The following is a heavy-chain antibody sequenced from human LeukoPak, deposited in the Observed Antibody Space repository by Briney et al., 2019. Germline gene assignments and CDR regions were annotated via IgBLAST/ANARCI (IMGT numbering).Heavy chain of an antibody. Sequence: GGSLRLSCAASGFTFSSYAMSWVRQAPGKGLEWVSSISGSGSHTYHADSMKGRFTTSRDNSENTLYLQMNSLRAEDTAVYYCARGGLGFDPWGQGTLVTVSS. CDR3: ARGGLGFDP. V-gene: IGHV3-23*01. J-gene: IGHJ5*02. D-gene: IGHD3-10*01. CDR2: ISGSGSHT. CDR1: GFTFSSYA.